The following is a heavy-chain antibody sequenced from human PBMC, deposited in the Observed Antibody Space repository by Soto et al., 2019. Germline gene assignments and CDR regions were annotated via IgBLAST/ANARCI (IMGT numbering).Heavy chain of an antibody. CDR1: GGSFKSGSYS. Sequence: QVQLQESGPGLVKPSETLSLTCTVSGGSFKSGSYSWSWIRQPPGKGLEWIGYVYHTGRTSYNPSIKSRVSISMDTSKNQFSLNLDSVTAADTAVYFCARDFAYFDPWGEGTLVTVSS. D-gene: IGHD3-3*01. V-gene: IGHV4-61*01. CDR3: ARDFAYFDP. J-gene: IGHJ4*02. CDR2: VYHTGRT.